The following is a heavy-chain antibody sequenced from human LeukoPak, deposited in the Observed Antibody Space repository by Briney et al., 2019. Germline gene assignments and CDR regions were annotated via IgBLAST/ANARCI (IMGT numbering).Heavy chain of an antibody. CDR1: GFTFSSYA. CDR2: ISYDGSNK. D-gene: IGHD3-22*01. J-gene: IGHJ3*02. Sequence: GGSLRLSCAASGFTFSSYAMHWVRQAPGKGLEWVAVISYDGSNKYYADSVKGRFTISRDNAKNSLYLQMNSLRAEDTAVYYCARTAYYYDSSGYDDAFDIWGQGTMVTVSS. V-gene: IGHV3-30*04. CDR3: ARTAYYYDSSGYDDAFDI.